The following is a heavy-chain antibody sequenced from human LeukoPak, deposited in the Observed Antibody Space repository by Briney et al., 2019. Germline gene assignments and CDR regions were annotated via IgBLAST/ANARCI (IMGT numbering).Heavy chain of an antibody. Sequence: ASVKVSCKASGYIFNDHYIHGVRQAPGQGLEWMGWLNPSNDVTNYVQRFQGSVAMTRDTSISTAYMELTRLRPDDTAMYYCARGMVTTSGSFDYWGQGTLVTVSS. CDR3: ARGMVTTSGSFDY. CDR1: GYIFNDHY. D-gene: IGHD4-17*01. J-gene: IGHJ4*02. CDR2: LNPSNDVT. V-gene: IGHV1-2*04.